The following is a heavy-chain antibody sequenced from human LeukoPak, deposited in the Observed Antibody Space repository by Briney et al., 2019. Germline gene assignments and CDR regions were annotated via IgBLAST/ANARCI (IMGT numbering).Heavy chain of an antibody. Sequence: SSETLSLTCTVSGVSISSYYWSWIRQPPGKGLGWVGYIYHSGTTKYNPSLNSRVTISIDTSENQFSLKLNSVTAADTAVYYCARYGDYYYYGMDVWGQGTTVTVSS. CDR2: IYHSGTT. CDR3: ARYGDYYYYGMDV. D-gene: IGHD4-17*01. J-gene: IGHJ6*02. CDR1: GVSISSYY. V-gene: IGHV4-59*01.